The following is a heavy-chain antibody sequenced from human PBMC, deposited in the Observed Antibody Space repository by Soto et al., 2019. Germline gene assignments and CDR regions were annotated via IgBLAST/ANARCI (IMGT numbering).Heavy chain of an antibody. CDR3: LVGLSAWGRIDF. V-gene: IGHV4-59*01. Sequence: PPETLSLTCTVSGGSITNYYWSWIRQPPGKRLEYIGYMYYSGNTYYNPSLKSRVTISGDASKNQFSLKLRSVTAADTAVYYFLVGLSAWGRIDFSCPAPLVSVFS. D-gene: IGHD3-3*01. CDR1: GGSITNYY. CDR2: MYYSGNT. J-gene: IGHJ4*02.